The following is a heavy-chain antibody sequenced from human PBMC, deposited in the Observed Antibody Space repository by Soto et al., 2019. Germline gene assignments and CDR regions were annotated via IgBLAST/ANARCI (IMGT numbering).Heavy chain of an antibody. D-gene: IGHD6-13*01. CDR1: GFTFSSYA. J-gene: IGHJ6*02. Sequence: QVQLVESGGGVVQPGRSLRLSCAASGFTFSSYAMHWVRQAPGKGLAWVAVISYDGSNKYYADSVKGRFTISRDNAKNTLYLQMNSLRAEDTAVYYCARDPGYSSSWAYYYYCMDVWGQWTTVTVSS. CDR3: ARDPGYSSSWAYYYYCMDV. CDR2: ISYDGSNK. V-gene: IGHV3-30-3*01.